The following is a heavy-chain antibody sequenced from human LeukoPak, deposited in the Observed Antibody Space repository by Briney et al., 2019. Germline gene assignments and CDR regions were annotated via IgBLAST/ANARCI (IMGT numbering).Heavy chain of an antibody. CDR3: GRGTGYGVIDY. D-gene: IGHD4-17*01. Sequence: GGSLRLSCAASGFTFSSYWMHWVRQAPGKGLVWVSRINSDGSSTNYADSVKGRFTISRDNAKNTLYLQMNSLRAEDTAVYYCGRGTGYGVIDYWGQGTLVTVSS. V-gene: IGHV3-74*01. CDR2: INSDGSST. J-gene: IGHJ4*02. CDR1: GFTFSSYW.